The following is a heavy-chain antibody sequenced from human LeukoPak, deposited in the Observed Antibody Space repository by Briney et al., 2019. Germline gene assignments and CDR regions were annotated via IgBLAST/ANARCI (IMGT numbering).Heavy chain of an antibody. V-gene: IGHV1-46*01. CDR1: GYTFSIYN. Sequence: GASVKVSCKASGYTFSIYNMHWARQAPGQGLEWVGIINPSGGTSYAQNLQGRITMTRDTSTSTLYMELSSLRSEDTVVYYCAREGVAGTGLDFWGQGTLVTVSS. CDR2: INPSGGT. J-gene: IGHJ4*02. CDR3: AREGVAGTGLDF. D-gene: IGHD6-13*01.